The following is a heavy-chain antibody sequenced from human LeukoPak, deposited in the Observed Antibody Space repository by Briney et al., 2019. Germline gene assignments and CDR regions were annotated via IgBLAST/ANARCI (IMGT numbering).Heavy chain of an antibody. D-gene: IGHD6-25*01. CDR2: INSDGSST. CDR1: GFTLSSYW. CDR3: ARRSAAKDAFDI. J-gene: IGHJ3*02. V-gene: IGHV3-74*01. Sequence: KSGGSLRLSCAASGFTLSSYWMHWVRQAPGKGLVWVSRINSDGSSTSYADSVKGRFTISRDNAKNTLYLQMNSLRAEDTAVYYCARRSAAKDAFDIWGQGTMVTVSS.